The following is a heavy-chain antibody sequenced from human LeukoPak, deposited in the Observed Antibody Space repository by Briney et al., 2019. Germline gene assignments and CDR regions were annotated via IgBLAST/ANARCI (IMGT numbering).Heavy chain of an antibody. V-gene: IGHV3-23*01. CDR1: GFFFSSSS. D-gene: IGHD3/OR15-3a*01. J-gene: IGHJ4*02. CDR3: SKTQYTSMIFGYFDY. CDR2: ITGSGDTT. Sequence: GGSLRLSCAASGFFFSSSSLSWVRQAPGRGLEWVSVITGSGDTTLYADSVQGRFTISRDNSKNTVYLHMNSLRAEDTAVYYCSKTQYTSMIFGYFDYWGQGTLVTVSS.